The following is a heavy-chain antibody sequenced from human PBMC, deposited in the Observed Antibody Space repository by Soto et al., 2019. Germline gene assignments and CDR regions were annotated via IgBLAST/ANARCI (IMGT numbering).Heavy chain of an antibody. CDR2: IASDGKDK. Sequence: QVQLVESGGGVVQPGRSLKLSCAASGFTFSNYAIHWVRQAPGKGLEWVAVIASDGKDKRYADSVKGRFTISRDNSKNTVYLQMNSLRGEDTAVYYCAKDGAIAAADYFFDYWGQGSLVPVSS. D-gene: IGHD6-13*01. CDR3: AKDGAIAAADYFFDY. J-gene: IGHJ4*02. V-gene: IGHV3-30*18. CDR1: GFTFSNYA.